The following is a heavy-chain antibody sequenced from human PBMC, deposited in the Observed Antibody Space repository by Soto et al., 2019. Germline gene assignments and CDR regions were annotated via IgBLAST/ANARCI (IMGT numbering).Heavy chain of an antibody. CDR3: ARDSPILAAAGTWSNWFDP. Sequence: GGSLRLSCAASGFTFSSYGMHWVRQAPGKGLEWVAAIWYDGSNKYYADSVKGRFTISRDNSKNTLYLQMNSLRAEDTAVYYCARDSPILAAAGTWSNWFDPWGQGTLVTVSS. CDR1: GFTFSSYG. J-gene: IGHJ5*02. D-gene: IGHD6-13*01. V-gene: IGHV3-33*01. CDR2: IWYDGSNK.